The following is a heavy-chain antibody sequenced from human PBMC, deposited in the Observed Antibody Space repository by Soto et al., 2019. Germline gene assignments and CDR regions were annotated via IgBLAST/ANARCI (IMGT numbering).Heavy chain of an antibody. CDR1: GFTFSSYA. CDR2: ISGTGTNT. CDR3: ATLRFCTSSSCYGREGGY. V-gene: IGHV3-23*01. Sequence: EVQLLESGGGLVQPGGSLRLSCAASGFTFSSYAMSGVRQVPGKGRDGVSAISGTGTNTYYADSVKGRFTISRDNSKNTLYLQMNSLRADDAAVYYCATLRFCTSSSCYGREGGYWGQGTLVTVSS. D-gene: IGHD2-2*01. J-gene: IGHJ4*02.